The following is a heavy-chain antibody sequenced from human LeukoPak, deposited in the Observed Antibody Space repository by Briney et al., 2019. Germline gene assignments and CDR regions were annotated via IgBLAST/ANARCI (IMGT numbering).Heavy chain of an antibody. CDR1: GYTFTDYY. D-gene: IGHD6-13*01. V-gene: IGHV1-2*02. J-gene: IGHJ4*02. CDR3: ARDRAAADFDY. Sequence: ASVTVSCKASGYTFTDYYMHWVRQAPGQGLEWMGWINPNSGGTNYAQKFQGRVTMTRDTSISTAYMELNRLRSDDTAVYYCARDRAAADFDYWGQGTLVPVSS. CDR2: INPNSGGT.